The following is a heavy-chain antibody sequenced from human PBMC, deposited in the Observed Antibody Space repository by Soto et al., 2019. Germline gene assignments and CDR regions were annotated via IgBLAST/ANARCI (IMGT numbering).Heavy chain of an antibody. D-gene: IGHD1-26*01. Sequence: SETLSLTCTGSGGSISSDHWCWIRQPPGKGLECIGYIYYSGSTNYNPSLKSRVTISVDTSKNQFSLKLTSVTAADTAVYYCARRYGGNFDYWGQGTLVTVS. CDR2: IYYSGST. J-gene: IGHJ4*02. V-gene: IGHV4-59*01. CDR1: GGSISSDH. CDR3: ARRYGGNFDY.